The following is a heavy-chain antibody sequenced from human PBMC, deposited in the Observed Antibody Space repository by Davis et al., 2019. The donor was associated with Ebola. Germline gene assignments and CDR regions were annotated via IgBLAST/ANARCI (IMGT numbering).Heavy chain of an antibody. V-gene: IGHV3-23*03. CDR1: GFTFSSSA. D-gene: IGHD3-10*01. J-gene: IGHJ4*02. CDR2: INSDGSGT. CDR3: AKENDGSGSYYTHFDY. Sequence: GESLKISCAASGFTFSSSAMSWPRQAPGKGLEWVSLINSDGSGTTYADSVKGRFTISRDNSKNTLYLQMDSLRVEDKAIYYCAKENDGSGSYYTHFDYWGQGTLVTVSS.